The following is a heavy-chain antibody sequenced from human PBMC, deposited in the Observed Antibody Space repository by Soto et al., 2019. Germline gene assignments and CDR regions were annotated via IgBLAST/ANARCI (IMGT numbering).Heavy chain of an antibody. V-gene: IGHV3-30*18. D-gene: IGHD3-22*01. Sequence: GGSLRLSCAASGFTFSSYGMHWVRQAPGKGLEWVAVISYEGSNKYYADSVKGRFTISRDNSKNTLYLQMNSLRAEDTAVYYCAKGLGFGIASSGYCDFDYWGQGTLVTVSS. CDR1: GFTFSSYG. CDR2: ISYEGSNK. J-gene: IGHJ4*02. CDR3: AKGLGFGIASSGYCDFDY.